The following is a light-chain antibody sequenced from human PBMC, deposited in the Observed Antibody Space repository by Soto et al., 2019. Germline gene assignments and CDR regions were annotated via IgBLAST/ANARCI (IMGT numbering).Light chain of an antibody. Sequence: DIQLTQSPSSLSASVGDRVTITCRASQSISSYLNWYQQRPGKAPNLLIYATSSLRTGVPSRFRGSRSGADFTITISNLQPEDFATYYCQQSYRTPPTTFGQGTRLEIK. CDR3: QQSYRTPPTT. V-gene: IGKV1-39*01. CDR2: ATS. CDR1: QSISSY. J-gene: IGKJ5*01.